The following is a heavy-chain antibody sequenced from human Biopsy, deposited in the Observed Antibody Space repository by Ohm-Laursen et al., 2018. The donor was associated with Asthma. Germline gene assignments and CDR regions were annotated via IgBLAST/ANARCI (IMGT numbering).Heavy chain of an antibody. D-gene: IGHD3-9*01. V-gene: IGHV3-9*01. J-gene: IGHJ4*02. CDR2: ISWNSGSI. Sequence: SLRLSCTASGFTFDDYAMHWVRQAPGKGLEWVSGISWNSGSIGYADSVKGRFTISRDNAKNSLYLQMNSLRAEDTAVYYCAKDRDYDILTGPPGFDYWGQGTLVTVSS. CDR1: GFTFDDYA. CDR3: AKDRDYDILTGPPGFDY.